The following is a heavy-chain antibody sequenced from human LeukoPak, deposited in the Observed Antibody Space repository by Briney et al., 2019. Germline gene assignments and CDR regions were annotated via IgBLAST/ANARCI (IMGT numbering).Heavy chain of an antibody. D-gene: IGHD6-6*01. CDR3: ARLQLVHYYYYMDV. Sequence: GASVKVSCKASGYTFTSYDINWVRQATGRGLEWMGWMNPNSGNTGYAQKFQGRVTMTRNTSISTAYMELSSLRSEDTAVYYCARLQLVHYYYYMDVWGKGTTVTVSS. V-gene: IGHV1-8*01. CDR1: GYTFTSYD. J-gene: IGHJ6*03. CDR2: MNPNSGNT.